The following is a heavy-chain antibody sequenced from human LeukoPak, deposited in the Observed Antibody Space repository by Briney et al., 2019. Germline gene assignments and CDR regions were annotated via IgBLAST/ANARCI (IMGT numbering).Heavy chain of an antibody. J-gene: IGHJ4*02. CDR3: ARSILRYYYNASGYYPYYFDY. CDR1: GGSFSGSSYY. CDR2: ISYRGNN. Sequence: SETLSLTCTVSGGSFSGSSYYWGWIRQPPGKGLEWIGSISYRGNNYHNPSVKSRVIMSVDTSKNQFSLALRSVTAADTAVYYCARSILRYYYNASGYYPYYFDYWGQGMLVTVSS. D-gene: IGHD3-22*01. V-gene: IGHV4-39*07.